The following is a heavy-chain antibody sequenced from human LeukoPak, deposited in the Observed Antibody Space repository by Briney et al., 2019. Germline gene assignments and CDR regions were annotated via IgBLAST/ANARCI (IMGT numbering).Heavy chain of an antibody. CDR3: AKDRSGYPSDAFDI. Sequence: GGSLRLSCAASGFTFSSYGMHWVRQAPGKGLEWVAVISYDGSNKYYADSVKGRFTISRDNAKNSLYLQMNSLRAEDTALYYCAKDRSGYPSDAFDIWGQGTMVTVSS. J-gene: IGHJ3*02. V-gene: IGHV3-30*18. D-gene: IGHD5-12*01. CDR1: GFTFSSYG. CDR2: ISYDGSNK.